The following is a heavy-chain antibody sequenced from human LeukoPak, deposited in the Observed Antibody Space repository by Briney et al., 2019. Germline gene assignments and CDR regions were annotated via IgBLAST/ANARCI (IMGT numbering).Heavy chain of an antibody. CDR3: AKDLGLPGYMDV. D-gene: IGHD3-10*01. J-gene: IGHJ6*03. Sequence: HPGGSLRLSCAASGFTFSTYGMLWVRQAPGKGLVWVAFIRYDGSNKYYTDSVKGRFTISRDHYKNTLYLQMNSLRAEDTAVYYCAKDLGLPGYMDVWGKGTTVTISS. V-gene: IGHV3-30*02. CDR2: IRYDGSNK. CDR1: GFTFSTYG.